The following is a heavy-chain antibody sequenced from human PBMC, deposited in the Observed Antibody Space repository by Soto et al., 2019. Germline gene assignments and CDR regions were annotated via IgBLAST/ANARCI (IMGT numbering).Heavy chain of an antibody. Sequence: QVQLQESGPGLVKPSETLSLTCTVSGGSISSYYWRWIRQPPGKGLEWIGYIDYSGSTNYNPSLKSRVTISVDTSKNQFSLKLSSVTAADTAVYYCARQLSDCSSTSCYDYYYYMDVWGKGTTVTVSS. CDR3: ARQLSDCSSTSCYDYYYYMDV. V-gene: IGHV4-59*08. CDR2: IDYSGST. J-gene: IGHJ6*03. D-gene: IGHD2-2*01. CDR1: GGSISSYY.